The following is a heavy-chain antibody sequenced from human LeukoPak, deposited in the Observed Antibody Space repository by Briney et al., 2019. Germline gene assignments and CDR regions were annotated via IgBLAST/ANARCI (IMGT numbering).Heavy chain of an antibody. J-gene: IGHJ4*02. V-gene: IGHV4-38-2*02. CDR2: IYHSGST. D-gene: IGHD3-22*01. CDR1: GYSISSGYY. Sequence: PSETLSLTCTVSGYSISSGYYWGWIRQPPGKGLEWIGSIYHSGSTYYNPSLKSRVTISVDTSKNQFSLKLSSVTAADTAVYYCARDLVGSGYSYFDYWGQGTLVTVSS. CDR3: ARDLVGSGYSYFDY.